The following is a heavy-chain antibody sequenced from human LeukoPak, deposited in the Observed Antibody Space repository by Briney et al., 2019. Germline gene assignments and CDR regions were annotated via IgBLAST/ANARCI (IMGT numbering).Heavy chain of an antibody. CDR2: IYYSGST. V-gene: IGHV4-59*01. CDR3: ARSDMVRGVIRIDY. D-gene: IGHD3-10*01. CDR1: GGSISSYY. Sequence: PSETLSLTCTVSGGSISSYYWSWIRQPPGKGLEWIGYIYYSGSTNYNPSLKSRVIISVDTSKNQFSLKLSSVTAVDTAVYYCARSDMVRGVIRIDYWGQGTLVTVSS. J-gene: IGHJ4*02.